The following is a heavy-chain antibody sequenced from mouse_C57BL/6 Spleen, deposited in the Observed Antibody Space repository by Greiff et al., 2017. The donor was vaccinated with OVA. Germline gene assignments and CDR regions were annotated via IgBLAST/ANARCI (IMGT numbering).Heavy chain of an antibody. CDR2: IDPSDSET. Sequence: VQLQQPGAELVRPGSSVKLSCKASGYTFTSYWMHWVKQRPIQGLEWIGNIDPSDSETHYNQKFKDKATLTVDKSSSTAYMQLSSLTSEDSAVYYCAIITTVPSFAYWGQGTLVTVSA. CDR1: GYTFTSYW. D-gene: IGHD1-1*01. J-gene: IGHJ3*01. V-gene: IGHV1-52*01. CDR3: AIITTVPSFAY.